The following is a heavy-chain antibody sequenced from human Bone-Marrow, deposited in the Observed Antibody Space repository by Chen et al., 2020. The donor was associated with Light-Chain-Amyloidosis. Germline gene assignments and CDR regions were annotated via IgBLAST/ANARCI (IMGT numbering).Heavy chain of an antibody. V-gene: IGHV3-33*01. CDR3: ARDPTGSGFAFDY. CDR1: GFTFSTHA. Sequence: QEELVESGGGVVQPGRSLRLSCAASGFTFSTHAMHWVRQAPGKGLEWVAFIWYDGSNKHYADSVKGRFTISRDNSKNTVFLEMNSLRAEDTAVYFCARDPTGSGFAFDYWGQGTLVTVSS. J-gene: IGHJ4*02. CDR2: IWYDGSNK. D-gene: IGHD3-10*01.